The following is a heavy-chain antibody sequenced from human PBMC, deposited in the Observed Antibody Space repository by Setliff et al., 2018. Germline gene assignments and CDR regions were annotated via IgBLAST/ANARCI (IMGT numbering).Heavy chain of an antibody. CDR1: GGSISGYY. D-gene: IGHD5-12*01. J-gene: IGHJ4*02. V-gene: IGHV4-59*01. Sequence: SETLSLTCTVSGGSISGYYWSWIRQPPGKGLEWIGNIYYTGSPSYSPSLRSRGTISVDTSKNKFSLSLSSVTAADTAVCYCARGGYNGYAVFDDWGQGALVTVSS. CDR2: IYYTGSP. CDR3: ARGGYNGYAVFDD.